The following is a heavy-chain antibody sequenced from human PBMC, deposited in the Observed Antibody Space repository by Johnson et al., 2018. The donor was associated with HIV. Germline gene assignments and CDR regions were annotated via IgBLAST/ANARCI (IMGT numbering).Heavy chain of an antibody. CDR2: ISYDGSNK. CDR1: GFTFSSYA. CDR3: ALAAVAGTDAFDI. Sequence: QVQLVESGGGVVQPGRSLRLSCAASGFTFSSYAMHWVRQAPGKGLEWVAVISYDGSNKYYADSVKGRFTISRDNSKNTLYLQMNSLRAEDTAVYSCALAAVAGTDAFDIWGQGTMVTVSS. J-gene: IGHJ3*02. D-gene: IGHD6-19*01. V-gene: IGHV3-30*04.